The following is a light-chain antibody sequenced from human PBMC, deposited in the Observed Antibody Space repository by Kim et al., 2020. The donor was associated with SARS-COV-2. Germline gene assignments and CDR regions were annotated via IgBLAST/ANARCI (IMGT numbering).Light chain of an antibody. V-gene: IGLV3-19*01. CDR3: NSWDSSGDHL. CDR1: SLRNYY. CDR2: NKK. Sequence: SSELTQDPAVSVALGQTVRITCQGDSLRNYYINWYQQKPGQAPVLVIYNKKDRLSGIPDRFSGSNSGNTASLTITGTQAEDEADYYCNSWDSSGDHLFGGGTKLTVL. J-gene: IGLJ2*01.